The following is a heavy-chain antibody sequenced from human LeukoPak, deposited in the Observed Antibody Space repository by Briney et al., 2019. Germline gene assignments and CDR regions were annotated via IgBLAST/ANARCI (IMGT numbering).Heavy chain of an antibody. V-gene: IGHV4-34*01. Sequence: SETLSLTCAVYGGSFSGYYWSWIRQPPGKGLEWIGEINHSGSTNYNPSLKSRVTISVDTSKNQFSLKLTSVTAADTAVYFCARLGSYHDFWGQGALVTVSS. CDR1: GGSFSGYY. CDR2: INHSGST. D-gene: IGHD1-26*01. CDR3: ARLGSYHDF. J-gene: IGHJ4*02.